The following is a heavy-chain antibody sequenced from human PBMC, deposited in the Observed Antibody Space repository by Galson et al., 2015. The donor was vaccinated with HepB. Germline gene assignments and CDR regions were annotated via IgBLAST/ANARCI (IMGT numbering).Heavy chain of an antibody. D-gene: IGHD1-14*01. CDR1: GFTFSSYS. J-gene: IGHJ6*02. CDR3: ARGGTETYYYYYYGMDV. Sequence: SLRLSCAASGFTFSSYSMNWVRQAPGKGLEWVSSISSSSSYIYYADSVKGRFTISRDNAKNSLYLQMNSLRAEDTAVYYCARGGTETYYYYYYGMDVWGQGNPGHRLL. CDR2: ISSSSSYI. V-gene: IGHV3-21*01.